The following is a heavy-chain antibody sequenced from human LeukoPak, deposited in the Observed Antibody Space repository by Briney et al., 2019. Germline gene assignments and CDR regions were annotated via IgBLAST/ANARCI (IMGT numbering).Heavy chain of an antibody. D-gene: IGHD6-13*01. CDR3: ARAPIAAADDNNHFDY. Sequence: GGSLRLSCAASGFTFSSYSMNWVRQAPGKGLEWVSSISSSSSYIYYADSGKGRFTISRDNAKNSLYLQMNSLRAEDTAVYYCARAPIAAADDNNHFDYWGQGTLVTVSS. CDR2: ISSSSSYI. CDR1: GFTFSSYS. V-gene: IGHV3-21*01. J-gene: IGHJ4*02.